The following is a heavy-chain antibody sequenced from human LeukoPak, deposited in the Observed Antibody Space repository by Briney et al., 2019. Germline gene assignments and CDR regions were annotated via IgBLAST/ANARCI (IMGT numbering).Heavy chain of an antibody. CDR3: AADDHQWSGWYNN. Sequence: SVKVSCKASGFTFTSSAVQWVRQARGQRLEWIGWIVVGSGNTNYAQKFQERVTITRDMSTSTAYMELSSPRSEDTAVYYCAADDHQWSGWYNNWGQGTLVTVSS. CDR1: GFTFTSSA. D-gene: IGHD6-19*01. J-gene: IGHJ4*02. V-gene: IGHV1-58*01. CDR2: IVVGSGNT.